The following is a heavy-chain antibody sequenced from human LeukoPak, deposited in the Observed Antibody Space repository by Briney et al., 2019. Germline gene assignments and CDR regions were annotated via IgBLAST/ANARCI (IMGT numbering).Heavy chain of an antibody. V-gene: IGHV1-2*02. CDR2: INPKSGGT. CDR3: ARGGPRPNSGSYSRHDY. D-gene: IGHD1-26*01. Sequence: GASVTVSCKASGYNFTGNYMHWVRQAPGQGLEWMGWINPKSGGTNYAQNFQGRVTMTRDTSISTAYMEMSRLRSDDTAVYYRARGGPRPNSGSYSRHDYWGQGTLVTVSS. J-gene: IGHJ4*02. CDR1: GYNFTGNY.